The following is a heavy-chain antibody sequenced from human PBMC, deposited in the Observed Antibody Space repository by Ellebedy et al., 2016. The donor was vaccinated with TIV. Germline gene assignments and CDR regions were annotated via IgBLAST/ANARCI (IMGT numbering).Heavy chain of an antibody. CDR3: ASFPRGY. D-gene: IGHD3-10*01. Sequence: MPSETLSLTCTVSGGSITGYYWSWLRQPPGKGLEWIGYIYYSGVTNYNPSLKSRVTISVDTSKNHFSLKLSSVTAADTAVYYCASFPRGYWGQGTLVTVSS. V-gene: IGHV4-59*01. J-gene: IGHJ4*02. CDR2: IYYSGVT. CDR1: GGSITGYY.